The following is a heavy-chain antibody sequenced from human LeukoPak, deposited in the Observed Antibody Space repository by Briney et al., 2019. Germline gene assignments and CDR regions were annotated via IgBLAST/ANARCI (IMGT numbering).Heavy chain of an antibody. CDR2: ISSSSSYI. J-gene: IGHJ4*02. V-gene: IGHV3-21*01. CDR3: ARDSQKTYYYDSSGYPFDY. Sequence: GGSLRLSCAASGFNFSIYAMTWVRQAPGKGLEWVSSISSSSSYIYYADSVKGRFTISRDNAKNSLYLQMNSLRAEDTAVYYCARDSQKTYYYDSSGYPFDYWGQGTLVTVSS. D-gene: IGHD3-22*01. CDR1: GFNFSIYA.